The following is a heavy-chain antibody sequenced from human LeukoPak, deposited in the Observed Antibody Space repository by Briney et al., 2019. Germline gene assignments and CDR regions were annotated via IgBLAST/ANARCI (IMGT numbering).Heavy chain of an antibody. CDR3: VKEVIDSPPLDAYDV. CDR2: ISGSGDNT. V-gene: IGHV3-23*01. CDR1: GFSSSRYA. Sequence: GGSLRLSCKASGFSSSRYAMSWVRQAPGKGLEWVSDISGSGDNTYYADSVKGRFTISRDNSKNTLYLQMNSLRAEDAAVYSCVKEVIDSPPLDAYDVWGQGTMVTVSS. J-gene: IGHJ3*01. D-gene: IGHD3-10*01.